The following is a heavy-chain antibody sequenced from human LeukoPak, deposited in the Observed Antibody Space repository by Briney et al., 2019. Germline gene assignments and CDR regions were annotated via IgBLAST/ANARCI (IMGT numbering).Heavy chain of an antibody. CDR1: GFTFSSYA. CDR2: ISGSGGST. V-gene: IGHV3-23*01. D-gene: IGHD3-9*01. Sequence: GGSLRLSCAASGFTFSSYAMSWVRQAPGKGLEWISAISGSGGSTYYADSVKGRFTISRDNSKNTLYLQMNSLRAEDTAVYYCAKDQLRYFDWLLTRRGWFDPWGQGTLVTVSS. J-gene: IGHJ5*02. CDR3: AKDQLRYFDWLLTRRGWFDP.